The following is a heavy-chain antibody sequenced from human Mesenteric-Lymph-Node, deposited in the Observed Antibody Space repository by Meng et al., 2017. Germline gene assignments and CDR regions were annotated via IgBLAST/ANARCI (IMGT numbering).Heavy chain of an antibody. CDR3: ARGSLMVTSPFDL. J-gene: IGHJ4*02. CDR1: GFTFSSYA. D-gene: IGHD2-8*01. CDR2: ISYDGSNK. V-gene: IGHV3-30*07. Sequence: GGSLRLSCAASGFTFSSYAMHWVRQAPGKGLEWVAVISYDGSNKYYADSVKGRFTISRDNAKNSLYLQMNSLRAEDTAVYYCARGSLMVTSPFDLWGQGTLVTVSS.